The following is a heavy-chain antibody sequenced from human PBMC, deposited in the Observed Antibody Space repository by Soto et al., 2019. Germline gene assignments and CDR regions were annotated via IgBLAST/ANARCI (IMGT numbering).Heavy chain of an antibody. V-gene: IGHV3-30*18. D-gene: IGHD2-2*01. CDR2: ISYDGSNK. J-gene: IGHJ4*02. CDR3: AKDGTNYIDIVVVPAAN. Sequence: GGSLRLSCAASGFTFSSYGMHWVRQAPGKGLEWVAVISYDGSNKYYADSVKGRFTISRDNSKNTLYLQMNSLRAEDTAVYYCAKDGTNYIDIVVVPAANWGQGTLVTVS. CDR1: GFTFSSYG.